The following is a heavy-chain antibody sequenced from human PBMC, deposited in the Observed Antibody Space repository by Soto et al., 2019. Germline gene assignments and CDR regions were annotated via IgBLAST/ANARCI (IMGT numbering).Heavy chain of an antibody. D-gene: IGHD6-6*01. CDR1: GYTFRDYG. CDR2: ISAYNGDT. V-gene: IGHV1-18*01. CDR3: ARDGRQFVQTSDNFDI. J-gene: IGHJ3*02. Sequence: QVQLLQSGPELMKPGASVNLSCKASGYTFRDYGMNWVRQAPGQGLEWMGWISAYNGDTNYAHNCHGRATMATATTTNTDSRELRSVKSDDTSGHSGARDGRQFVQTSDNFDIWGQWTTVTVTS.